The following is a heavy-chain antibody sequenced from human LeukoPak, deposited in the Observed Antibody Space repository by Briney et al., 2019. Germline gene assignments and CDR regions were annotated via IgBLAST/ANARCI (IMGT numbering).Heavy chain of an antibody. V-gene: IGHV3-66*02. D-gene: IGHD6-13*01. J-gene: IGHJ4*02. CDR3: ARPHSSNWYGLDY. CDR1: GFTVSSNY. Sequence: GGSLRLSCAASGFTVSSNYMSWVRQAPGKGLEWVSVIYSGDSTYYADSVKGRFTISRDNSKNMLYLQMNSLRAEDTAVYYCARPHSSNWYGLDYWGQGTLITVSS. CDR2: IYSGDST.